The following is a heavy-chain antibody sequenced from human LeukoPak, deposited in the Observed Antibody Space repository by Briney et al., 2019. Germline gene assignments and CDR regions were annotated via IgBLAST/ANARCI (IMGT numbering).Heavy chain of an antibody. V-gene: IGHV4-59*01. D-gene: IGHD4-23*01. J-gene: IGHJ5*02. CDR2: IYYSGST. CDR3: ARGVTVLTGWFDP. Sequence: SETLSLTCTVSGGSISSYYWCWIRQPPGQGLEWIGCIYYSGSTNYNPSLKSRVTISVDTSKNQFSLNLSSVTAADTAVYYCARGVTVLTGWFDPWGQGTLVTVSS. CDR1: GGSISSYY.